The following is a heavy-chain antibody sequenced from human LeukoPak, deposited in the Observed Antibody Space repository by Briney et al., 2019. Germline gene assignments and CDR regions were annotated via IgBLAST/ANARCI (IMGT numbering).Heavy chain of an antibody. V-gene: IGHV3-7*01. CDR1: GFSLRNYW. J-gene: IGHJ4*02. D-gene: IGHD2-2*01. CDR3: ARALDSSSSRYQAFEY. CDR2: IEQDESEK. Sequence: PRGSLRLSCVASGFSLRNYWMSWVRQAPGKGLEWVANIEQDESEKYYVDSVKGRFTISRDNAKNSLYLQMNSLRAEVTAVYYCARALDSSSSRYQAFEYWGQGTLVTVSS.